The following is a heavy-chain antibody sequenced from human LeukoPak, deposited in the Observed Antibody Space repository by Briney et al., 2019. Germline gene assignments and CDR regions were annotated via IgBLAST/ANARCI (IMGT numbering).Heavy chain of an antibody. D-gene: IGHD1-26*01. CDR1: GFTFSSYD. J-gene: IGHJ4*02. V-gene: IGHV3-13*01. CDR3: ARGSFRRGSYHFDC. Sequence: GGSLRLSCAASGFTFSSYDMHWVRQATGKGLEWVSAIGTAGDTYYPGSVKGRFTISRENAKNSLYLQMNSLRAGDTAVYYCARGSFRRGSYHFDCWGQGTLVTVSS. CDR2: IGTAGDT.